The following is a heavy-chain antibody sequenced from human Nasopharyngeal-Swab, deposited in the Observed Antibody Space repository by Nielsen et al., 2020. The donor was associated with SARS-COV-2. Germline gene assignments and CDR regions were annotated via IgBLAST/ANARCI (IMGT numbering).Heavy chain of an antibody. Sequence: GGSLRLSCAASGLTFSSYAMSWVRQAPGKGLEWVSAISGSGGSTYYADSVKGRFTISRDNSKNTLYLQMNSLRAEDTAVYYCAKDLRSSSRGGMDVWGQGTTVTVSS. CDR3: AKDLRSSSRGGMDV. J-gene: IGHJ6*02. CDR2: ISGSGGST. D-gene: IGHD6-13*01. CDR1: GLTFSSYA. V-gene: IGHV3-23*01.